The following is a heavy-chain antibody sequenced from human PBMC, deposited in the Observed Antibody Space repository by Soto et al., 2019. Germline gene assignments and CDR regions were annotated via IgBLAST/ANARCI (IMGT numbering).Heavy chain of an antibody. CDR2: ISYDGRNK. Sequence: GGSLRLSCAASGLTFSSYGMHWVRKAPGRGLEWVAGISYDGRNKYYVDSVKGRFTISRDNSKNTLDLQMNSLRVEDTAVFYCAQDTYYHDTSGYYTFDYWGQGALVTVSS. J-gene: IGHJ4*02. V-gene: IGHV3-30*18. D-gene: IGHD3-22*01. CDR1: GLTFSSYG. CDR3: AQDTYYHDTSGYYTFDY.